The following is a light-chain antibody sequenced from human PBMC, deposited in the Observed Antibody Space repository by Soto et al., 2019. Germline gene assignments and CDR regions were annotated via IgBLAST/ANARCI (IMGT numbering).Light chain of an antibody. CDR1: SSDVGGYNY. CDR2: EVS. Sequence: QSALTQPASVSGSPGQSITISCTGTSSDVGGYNYVSWYQQHPGKAPKLMIYEVSNRPSGVSNRFSGSKSGNTASLTISGLQAVDEADYYCTSYTSISLYVFGIGTKVTVL. V-gene: IGLV2-14*01. CDR3: TSYTSISLYV. J-gene: IGLJ1*01.